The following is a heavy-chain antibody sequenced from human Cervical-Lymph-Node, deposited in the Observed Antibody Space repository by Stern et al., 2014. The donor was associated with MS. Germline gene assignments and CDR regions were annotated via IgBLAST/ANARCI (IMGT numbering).Heavy chain of an antibody. CDR2: IIPILSIT. CDR1: GGTFSSSG. J-gene: IGHJ5*02. Sequence: VQLVESGSAVKKPGSSVRVSCKASGGTFSSSGISWVRQAPGQGLEWMGRIIPILSITNYAQNFQGRVTITADKSTSTAYMELSSLRSEDTAVYYCATLGVTTGDFDPWGQGTLVTVSS. V-gene: IGHV1-69*09. D-gene: IGHD4-17*01. CDR3: ATLGVTTGDFDP.